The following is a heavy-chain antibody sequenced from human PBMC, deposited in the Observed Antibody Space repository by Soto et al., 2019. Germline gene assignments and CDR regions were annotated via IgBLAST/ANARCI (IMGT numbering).Heavy chain of an antibody. CDR2: IYYSGST. V-gene: IGHV4-31*03. J-gene: IGHJ2*01. CDR3: ARWGNYDFWSGYTTTYWYFDL. D-gene: IGHD3-3*01. CDR1: GGSISSGGYY. Sequence: QVQLQESGPGLVKPSQTLSLTCTVSGGSISSGGYYWSWIRQHPGKGLEWIGYIYYSGSTYYNPSLKSRVTISVDTSKNQFSLKLSSVTAADTAVYYCARWGNYDFWSGYTTTYWYFDLWGRGTPVTVSS.